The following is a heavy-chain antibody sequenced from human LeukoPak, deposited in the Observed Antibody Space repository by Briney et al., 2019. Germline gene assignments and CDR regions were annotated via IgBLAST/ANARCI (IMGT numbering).Heavy chain of an antibody. V-gene: IGHV3-7*01. CDR2: IKQDGSEK. J-gene: IGHJ4*02. CDR1: GFTFSNYW. D-gene: IGHD1-7*01. CDR3: AREDDWNYEDY. Sequence: GGSLRLSCAASGFTFSNYWMSWVRQAPGKGLEWVANIKQDGSEKYYVHSVKGRFTISRDNAKNSLYLQMNSLRAKDTAIYFCAREDDWNYEDYWGQGTLVTVSS.